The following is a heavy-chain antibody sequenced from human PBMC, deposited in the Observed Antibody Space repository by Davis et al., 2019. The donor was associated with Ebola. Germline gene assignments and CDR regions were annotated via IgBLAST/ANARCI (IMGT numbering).Heavy chain of an antibody. CDR1: GYSFTSYW. V-gene: IGHV5-51*01. D-gene: IGHD2-2*01. CDR2: IYPGDSDT. CDR3: ARHLGYCSSTSCYGYYYYGMDV. J-gene: IGHJ6*02. Sequence: GGSLRLSCKGSGYSFTSYWIGWVRQMPGKGLEWMGIIYPGDSDTRYSPSFQGQVTISADKSISTAYLQWSSLKASDTAMYYCARHLGYCSSTSCYGYYYYGMDVWGQGTTVTVSS.